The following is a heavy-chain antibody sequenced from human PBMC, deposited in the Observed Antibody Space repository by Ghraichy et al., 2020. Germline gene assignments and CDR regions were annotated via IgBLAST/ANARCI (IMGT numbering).Heavy chain of an antibody. CDR1: GGSISSYY. CDR3: ARDLSGGGYSYALGY. Sequence: SETLSLTCIVSGGSISSYYWSWIRQPPGKGLEWVGYINYSGSTNYNPSLKSRITMSVDTSKNQFSLRLSSVTTADTAVYYCARDLSGGGYSYALGYWGQGSLVTVSS. D-gene: IGHD5-18*01. V-gene: IGHV4-59*01. J-gene: IGHJ4*02. CDR2: INYSGST.